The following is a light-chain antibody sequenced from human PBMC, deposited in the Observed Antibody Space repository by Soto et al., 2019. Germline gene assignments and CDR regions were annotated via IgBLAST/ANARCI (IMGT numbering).Light chain of an antibody. J-gene: IGKJ2*01. V-gene: IGKV3-15*01. CDR1: QSIDTY. Sequence: EIVLTQSPATLSVSPGERATLSCRASQSIDTYLAWYQQKPGQPPRPLIYGASNRATGVPARFSGSGSGTDFTLTISRLQAEDFAVYYCHQYDHWPRGTFGQGTKVEI. CDR3: HQYDHWPRGT. CDR2: GAS.